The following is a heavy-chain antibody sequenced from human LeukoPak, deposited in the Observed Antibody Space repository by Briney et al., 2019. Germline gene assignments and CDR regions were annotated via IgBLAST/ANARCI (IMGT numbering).Heavy chain of an antibody. D-gene: IGHD3-10*01. J-gene: IGHJ4*02. CDR1: GFTFSSYG. CDR3: AKAEYYYGSGSRGGFDY. V-gene: IGHV3-30*02. Sequence: GGSLRLSCAASGFTFSSYGMHWVRQAPGKGLEWVAFLRYDGSNKYYADSGKGRFTISRDNSKNTLYLQMNSLRAEDTAVYYCAKAEYYYGSGSRGGFDYWGQGTLVTVSS. CDR2: LRYDGSNK.